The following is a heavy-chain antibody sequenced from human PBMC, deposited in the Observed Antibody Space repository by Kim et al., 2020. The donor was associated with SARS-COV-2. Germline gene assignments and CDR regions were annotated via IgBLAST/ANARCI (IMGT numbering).Heavy chain of an antibody. J-gene: IGHJ3*02. V-gene: IGHV1-69*04. CDR2: IIPILGIA. D-gene: IGHD1-26*01. CDR1: GGTFSSYA. CDR3: ASGSPTPRNDAFDI. Sequence: SVKVSCKSSGGTFSSYAISWVRQAPGQGLEWMGRIIPILGIANYAQKFQGRVTLTADKSTSTAYMELSSLRSEDTAVYYCASGSPTPRNDAFDIWGQGTMVTVSS.